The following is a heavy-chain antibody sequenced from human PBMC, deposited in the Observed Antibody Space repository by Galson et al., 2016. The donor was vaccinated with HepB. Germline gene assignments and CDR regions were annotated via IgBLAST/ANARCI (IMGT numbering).Heavy chain of an antibody. CDR3: VHIVHSGSYYYFAY. D-gene: IGHD1-26*01. CDR2: IYWDGDE. V-gene: IGHV2-5*02. Sequence: PALVKPTQTPTLTCIFSGFSLSTTGVGVGWMRQPPGKTLEWLAHIYWDGDERYSPSLKSRLTITKDTSKNRVVLTMTNMDPVDTATYYCVHIVHSGSYYYFAYWGQGTLVTVSS. CDR1: GFSLSTTGVG. J-gene: IGHJ4*02.